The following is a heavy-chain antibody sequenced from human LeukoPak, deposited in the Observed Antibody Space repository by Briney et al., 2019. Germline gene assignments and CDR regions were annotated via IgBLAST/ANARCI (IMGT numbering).Heavy chain of an antibody. CDR2: IYTSGST. V-gene: IGHV4-38-2*02. CDR1: GYSISSGYY. D-gene: IGHD3-10*01. CDR3: AGQGVGFGAFWFDP. J-gene: IGHJ5*02. Sequence: SETLSLTCTVSGYSISSGYYWGWIRQPPGKGLEWIGRIYTSGSTKYNPSLKSRVTISLDTSKNQFSLKLNSVTAADTAVYYCAGQGVGFGAFWFDPWGQGTLVTVSS.